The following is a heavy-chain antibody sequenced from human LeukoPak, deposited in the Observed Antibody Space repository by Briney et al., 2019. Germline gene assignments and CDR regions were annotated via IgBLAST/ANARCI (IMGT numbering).Heavy chain of an antibody. J-gene: IGHJ4*02. Sequence: SETLSLTCAVYGGSFSGYFWTWIRQPPGKGLEWIGEINHSGSTNYNPSLKSRVTMSVDTSKNQLSLKLSSVTAADTAVYYCARIAAADYFDYWGQGTLVTVSS. D-gene: IGHD6-13*01. CDR1: GGSFSGYF. CDR3: ARIAAADYFDY. CDR2: INHSGST. V-gene: IGHV4-34*01.